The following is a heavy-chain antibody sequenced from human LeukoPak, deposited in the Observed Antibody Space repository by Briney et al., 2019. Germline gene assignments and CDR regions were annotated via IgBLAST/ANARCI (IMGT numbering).Heavy chain of an antibody. V-gene: IGHV3-48*02. CDR2: ISSSGSTI. CDR3: AREYSSSSGSVSDY. Sequence: GGSLRLSCAASGFTFSSYNMNWVRQAPGKGLEWVSYISSSGSTIYYADSVKGRFTISRDNAKNSLYLQVNSLRDEDTAVYYCAREYSSSSGSVSDYWGQGTLVTVSS. J-gene: IGHJ4*02. D-gene: IGHD6-6*01. CDR1: GFTFSSYN.